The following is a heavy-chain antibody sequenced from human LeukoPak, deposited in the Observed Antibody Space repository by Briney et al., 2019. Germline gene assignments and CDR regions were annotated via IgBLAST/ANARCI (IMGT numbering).Heavy chain of an antibody. CDR1: GFTFNSYG. CDR2: IRFDGRHT. V-gene: IGHV3-30*02. Sequence: GGSLRLSCAASGFTFNSYGIHWVRQAPGKGLEWVAFIRFDGRHTYYGDSVKGRFTISRDNYKYTLSLQMNSLTAADTAMYYCARELSGSFYYWGQGTLVTVSS. J-gene: IGHJ4*02. CDR3: ARELSGSFYY. D-gene: IGHD3-10*01.